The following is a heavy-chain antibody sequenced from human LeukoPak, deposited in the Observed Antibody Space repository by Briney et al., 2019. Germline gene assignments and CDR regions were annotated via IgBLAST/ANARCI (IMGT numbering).Heavy chain of an antibody. CDR1: GFTFSSYW. J-gene: IGHJ4*02. Sequence: PGGSLRLSCAASGFTFSSYWMSWVRQAPGKGLEWVANIKQDGSEKYYVDSVKGRFTISRDNAKNSLYLQMNSLRAEYTAVYYCARELMRIAVAGGDYWGQGTLVTVSS. V-gene: IGHV3-7*01. D-gene: IGHD6-19*01. CDR3: ARELMRIAVAGGDY. CDR2: IKQDGSEK.